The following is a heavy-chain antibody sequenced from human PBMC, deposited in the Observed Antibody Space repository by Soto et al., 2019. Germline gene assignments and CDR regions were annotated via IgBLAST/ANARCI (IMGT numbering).Heavy chain of an antibody. D-gene: IGHD4-4*01. V-gene: IGHV1-46*01. J-gene: IGHJ5*02. CDR3: AGDPDSHYNDSHASSYP. CDR2: INPSGGST. CDR1: GYTFTSYY. Sequence: ASVKVSCKASGYTFTSYYIQWVRQAPGQGLEWMGIINPSGGSTNYAQKFQGRVTISADKFTGTAYMELTGLRSDDTAVYYCAGDPDSHYNDSHASSYPWGQGTLVTVSS.